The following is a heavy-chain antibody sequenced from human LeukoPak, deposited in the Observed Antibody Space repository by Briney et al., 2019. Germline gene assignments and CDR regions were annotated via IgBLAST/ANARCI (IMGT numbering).Heavy chain of an antibody. D-gene: IGHD4-11*01. CDR3: ARVPTGGSNYELPPWFDP. J-gene: IGHJ5*02. CDR1: GGSISSSSYY. V-gene: IGHV4-39*07. Sequence: SETLSLTCTVSGGSISSSSYYWGWIRQPPGKGLEWIGSIYYSGSTYYNPSLKSRVTISVDTSKNQFSLKLSSVTAADTAVYYCARVPTGGSNYELPPWFDPWGQGTLVTVSS. CDR2: IYYSGST.